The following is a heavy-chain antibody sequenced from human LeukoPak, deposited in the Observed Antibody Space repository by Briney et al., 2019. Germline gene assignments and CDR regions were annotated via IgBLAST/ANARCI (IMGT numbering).Heavy chain of an antibody. Sequence: AASVKVSCKASGYTFTNNAMNWVRQAPGQGLEWMGWINTNAGNSTYAQGFTGRFVFSLDTSVSTAYLQINSLQAEDTAVYYCARGGIFWTGLEDYWGQGTLVTVSS. J-gene: IGHJ4*02. D-gene: IGHD3/OR15-3a*01. CDR2: INTNAGNS. V-gene: IGHV7-4-1*02. CDR1: GYTFTNNA. CDR3: ARGGIFWTGLEDY.